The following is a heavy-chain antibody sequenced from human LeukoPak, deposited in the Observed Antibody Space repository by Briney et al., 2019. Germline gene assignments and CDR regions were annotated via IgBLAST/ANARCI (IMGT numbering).Heavy chain of an antibody. J-gene: IGHJ5*02. V-gene: IGHV4-59*01. CDR1: GGSISSYY. CDR3: ARVASGSYYNWFDP. D-gene: IGHD1-26*01. Sequence: SETLSLTCTVSGGSISSYYWSRIQQPPGKGLEWIGYIYYSGSTNYNPSLKSRVTISVDTSKNQFSLKLSSVTAADTAVYYCARVASGSYYNWFDPWGQGTLVTVSS. CDR2: IYYSGST.